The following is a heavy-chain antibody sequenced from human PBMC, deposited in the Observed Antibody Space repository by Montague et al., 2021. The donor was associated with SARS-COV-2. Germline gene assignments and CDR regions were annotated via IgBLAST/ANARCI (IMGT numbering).Heavy chain of an antibody. CDR2: IYTSGST. Sequence: SQTLSLTCTVSGGSISSGSYYWSWIRQPAGKGLEWIGRIYTSGSTNYNPSLKSRVTISADMSKNQFSLKLSSVTVAATAVYYCAGGFRQLALFDYYYYGMDVWGQGTTVTVSS. J-gene: IGHJ6*02. D-gene: IGHD6-13*01. V-gene: IGHV4-61*02. CDR3: AGGFRQLALFDYYYYGMDV. CDR1: GGSISSGSYY.